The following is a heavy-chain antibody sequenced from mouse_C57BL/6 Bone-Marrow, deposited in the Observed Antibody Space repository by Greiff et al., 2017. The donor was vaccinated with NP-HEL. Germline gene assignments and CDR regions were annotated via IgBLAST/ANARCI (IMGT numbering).Heavy chain of an antibody. J-gene: IGHJ1*03. V-gene: IGHV1-42*01. CDR1: GYSFTGYY. Sequence: EVQLVESGPELVKPGASVKISCKASGYSFTGYYMNWVKQSPEKSLEWIGEINPSTGGTTYNQKFKAKATLTVDKSSSTAYMQLKSLTSEDSAVYYCARDYYGSSYPLWYFDVWGTGTTVTVSS. CDR3: ARDYYGSSYPLWYFDV. D-gene: IGHD1-1*01. CDR2: INPSTGGT.